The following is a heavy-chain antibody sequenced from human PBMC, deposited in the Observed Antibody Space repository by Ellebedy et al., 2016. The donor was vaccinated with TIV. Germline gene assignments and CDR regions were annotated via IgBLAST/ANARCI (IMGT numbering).Heavy chain of an antibody. CDR2: IYYSGST. D-gene: IGHD3-10*01. CDR1: GGSISSNGFY. CDR3: ARGVVRGVAAFDI. Sequence: MPSETLSLTCTVSGGSISSNGFYWGWIRQPPGKGLEWIGSIYYSGSTYYNPSLRTRVTISVDTSKNQFSLNLTSVTVADTALYFCARGVVRGVAAFDIWGRGTMVIVSS. V-gene: IGHV4-39*07. J-gene: IGHJ3*02.